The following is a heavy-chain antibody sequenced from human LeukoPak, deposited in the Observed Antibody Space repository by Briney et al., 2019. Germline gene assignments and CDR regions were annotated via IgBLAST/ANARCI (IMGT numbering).Heavy chain of an antibody. CDR1: GFTFSSYG. Sequence: GGSLRLSCAASGFTFSSYGMHWVRQAPGKGLEWVAFIRYDGSNKYYADSVKGRFTISRDNSKNTLYLQMNSLRAGDTAVYYCAKDRKATVTYYFDYWGQGTLVTVSS. V-gene: IGHV3-30*02. J-gene: IGHJ4*02. CDR3: AKDRKATVTYYFDY. CDR2: IRYDGSNK. D-gene: IGHD4-17*01.